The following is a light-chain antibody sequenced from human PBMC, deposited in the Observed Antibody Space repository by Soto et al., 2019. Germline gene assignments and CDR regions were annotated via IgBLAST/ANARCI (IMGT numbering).Light chain of an antibody. V-gene: IGKV1-5*03. CDR3: QPSKSYQWT. CDR2: KAL. J-gene: IGKJ1*01. Sequence: DIQMTQSPSTLSASVGDRVTITCRASQIINNWLAWYQQKPGKAPKLLIYKALSLESGVPSRFIDRGSATDFAPTICRLQPEYLSAYYCQPSKSYQWTCAERPNVEI. CDR1: QIINNW.